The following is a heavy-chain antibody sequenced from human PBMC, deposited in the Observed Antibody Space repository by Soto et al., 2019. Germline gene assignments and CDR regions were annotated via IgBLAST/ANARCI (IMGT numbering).Heavy chain of an antibody. CDR2: ITPILDIA. V-gene: IGHV1-69*08. D-gene: IGHD2-2*01. CDR1: GGTFRTYS. CDR3: ARDNYPVVVPGAPEVGALDI. J-gene: IGHJ3*02. Sequence: QVQLVQSGAEVKKPGSSVKISCKVSGGTFRTYSISWVRQAPGQGLEWMGRITPILDIANYAQKFQGSVTISADKPTSTAAMDLSSLRSEEPAVFYCARDNYPVVVPGAPEVGALDIWGHGTMVTVSS.